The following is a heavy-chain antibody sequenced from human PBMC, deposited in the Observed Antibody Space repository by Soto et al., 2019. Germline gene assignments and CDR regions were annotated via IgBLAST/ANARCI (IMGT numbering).Heavy chain of an antibody. J-gene: IGHJ5*02. D-gene: IGHD3-22*01. Sequence: SVKVSCKASGGTFSSYAISWVRQAPGQGLEWMGGIIPIFGTANYAQKFQGRVTITADESTSTAYMELSSLRSEDTAVYYCASLKYYYDSSGRHYNWFDPWGQGTLVTVSS. CDR1: GGTFSSYA. CDR3: ASLKYYYDSSGRHYNWFDP. CDR2: IIPIFGTA. V-gene: IGHV1-69*13.